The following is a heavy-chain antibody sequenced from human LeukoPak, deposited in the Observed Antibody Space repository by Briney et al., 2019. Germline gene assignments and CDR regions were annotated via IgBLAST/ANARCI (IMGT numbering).Heavy chain of an antibody. J-gene: IGHJ4*02. CDR1: GFTFSSYW. Sequence: GGSLRLSCAASGFTFSSYWMNWVRQAPGKWLEWVATINHDGSETYYLDSVKGRFTISRDSAKNSLYLQMTSLRVEDTAVYYCARPRDGYRSYFDYWGQGTLVTVSS. CDR3: ARPRDGYRSYFDY. D-gene: IGHD5-24*01. CDR2: INHDGSET. V-gene: IGHV3-7*04.